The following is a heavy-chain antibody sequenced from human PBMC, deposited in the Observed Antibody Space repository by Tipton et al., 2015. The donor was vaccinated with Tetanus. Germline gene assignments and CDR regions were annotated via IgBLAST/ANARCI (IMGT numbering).Heavy chain of an antibody. CDR3: ARGLPREPFYFDY. CDR2: IYYSGST. J-gene: IGHJ4*02. V-gene: IGHV4-59*01. Sequence: TLSLTCTVFGGSISSYYWSWIRQPPGKGLEWIGYIYYSGSTNYNPSLKSRVTISVDTSKNQFSLKLSSVTAADTAVYYCARGLPREPFYFDYWGQGKQVIVSS. D-gene: IGHD1-26*01. CDR1: GGSISSYY.